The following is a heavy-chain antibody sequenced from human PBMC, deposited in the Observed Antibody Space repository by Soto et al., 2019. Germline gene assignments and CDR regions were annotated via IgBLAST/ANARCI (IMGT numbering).Heavy chain of an antibody. CDR1: GGSITSSSSY. J-gene: IGHJ5*02. Sequence: TLSLTCTVSGGSITSSSSYWGWIRQPPGKGLEWVGSIYYLGNTYYNPSLGSRVTISVDTSKNQFSLKLRSVTAADTAVYYCAREAGYYDRSGYNWFDPWGQGIQVTVSS. CDR2: IYYLGNT. D-gene: IGHD3-22*01. CDR3: AREAGYYDRSGYNWFDP. V-gene: IGHV4-39*02.